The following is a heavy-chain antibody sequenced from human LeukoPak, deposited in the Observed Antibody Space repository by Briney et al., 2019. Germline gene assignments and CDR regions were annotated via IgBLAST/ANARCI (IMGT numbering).Heavy chain of an antibody. CDR2: ISRSSGLT. Sequence: GGSLRLSCAASGFTFSNYAMSWVRQAPGRGLEWVSAISRSSGLTYYADSVKGRFTISRDNSKNTLFLQMNSLRAEDTAVYYCARRGESASYGDYRFDYWGQGTLVTVSS. J-gene: IGHJ4*02. V-gene: IGHV3-23*01. CDR3: ARRGESASYGDYRFDY. D-gene: IGHD4-17*01. CDR1: GFTFSNYA.